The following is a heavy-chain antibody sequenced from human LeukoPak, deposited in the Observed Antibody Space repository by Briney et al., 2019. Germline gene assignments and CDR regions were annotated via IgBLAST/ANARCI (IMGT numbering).Heavy chain of an antibody. CDR2: VSGSSGST. Sequence: HPGGSISLSCAASGFTFSNYAMSWFRPAPGKGLEGGSVVSGSSGSTYYADSVKGRFTICRDNTKNTLFLQMNSLRVEDTAVYYCAKGAQDFGDSTTDYWGQGTLVTVSS. V-gene: IGHV3-23*01. CDR1: GFTFSNYA. CDR3: AKGAQDFGDSTTDY. J-gene: IGHJ4*02. D-gene: IGHD4-17*01.